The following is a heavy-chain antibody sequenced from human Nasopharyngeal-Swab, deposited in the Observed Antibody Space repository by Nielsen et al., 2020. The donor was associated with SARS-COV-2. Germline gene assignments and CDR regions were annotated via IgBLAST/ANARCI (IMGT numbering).Heavy chain of an antibody. D-gene: IGHD6-13*01. J-gene: IGHJ4*02. CDR3: ASLSSSSWFFDY. CDR1: GFTFSSYW. CDR2: IKQDGSEK. Sequence: GSLRLSCAASGFTFSSYWMGWVRQAPGKGLEWVANIKQDGSEKYYVDSVKGRFTISRDNAKNSLYLQMNSLRAEDTAVYYCASLSSSSWFFDYWGQGTLVTVSS. V-gene: IGHV3-7*01.